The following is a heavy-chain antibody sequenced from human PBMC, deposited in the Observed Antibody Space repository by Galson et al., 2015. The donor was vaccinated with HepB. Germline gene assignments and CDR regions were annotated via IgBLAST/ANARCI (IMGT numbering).Heavy chain of an antibody. CDR3: AMGRTAVKYYDL. Sequence: SVKVSCKASGYTYSRFGVHWVRQAPGQRLEWMGWINADNGKAKYSQKFQGRVTITGDTSAYTSYLDLSTLRSEDTAVYSCAMGRTAVKYYDLWGQGTLVSVPP. J-gene: IGHJ4*02. CDR2: INADNGKA. CDR1: GYTYSRFG. D-gene: IGHD6-19*01. V-gene: IGHV1-3*01.